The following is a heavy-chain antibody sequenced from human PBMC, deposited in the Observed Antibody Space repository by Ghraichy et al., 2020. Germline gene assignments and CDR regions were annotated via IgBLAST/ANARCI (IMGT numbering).Heavy chain of an antibody. CDR3: ARVDTADLIDY. CDR1: GFTFSSYA. J-gene: IGHJ4*02. D-gene: IGHD5-18*01. CDR2: ISYDGSNK. Sequence: GGSLRLSCAASGFTFSSYAMHWVRQAPGKGLEWVAVISYDGSNKYYADSVKGRFTISRDNSKNTLYLQMNSLRAEDTAVYYCARVDTADLIDYWGQGTLVTVSS. V-gene: IGHV3-30-3*01.